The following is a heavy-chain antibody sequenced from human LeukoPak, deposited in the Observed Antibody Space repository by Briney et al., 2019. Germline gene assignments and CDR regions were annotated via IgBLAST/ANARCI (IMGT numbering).Heavy chain of an antibody. CDR1: GFIFSNYL. CDR2: INQDGSKE. D-gene: IGHD5-12*01. V-gene: IGHV3-7*01. Sequence: EGSLRLSCTASGFIFSNYLMTWVRQAPGKGLEWVAQINQDGSKEYYIDSVKARFSISRDNARNSLSLQMNRLRAEDTAVYYCVRDGGVSGYDLLDYWGQGTLVTVSS. J-gene: IGHJ4*02. CDR3: VRDGGVSGYDLLDY.